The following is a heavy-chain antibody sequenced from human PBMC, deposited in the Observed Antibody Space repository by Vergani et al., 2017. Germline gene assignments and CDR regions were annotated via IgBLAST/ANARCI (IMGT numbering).Heavy chain of an antibody. V-gene: IGHV3-48*03. D-gene: IGHD5-18*01. Sequence: EVQLVESGGGLVQPGGSLRLSCAASGFTFSSYEMNWVRQAPGKGLEWVSYISSSGSTIYYADSVKGRFTISRDNAKNSLYLQMNSPRAEDTAVYYCARTGYSYYFDYWGQGTLVTVSS. CDR1: GFTFSSYE. CDR3: ARTGYSYYFDY. CDR2: ISSSGSTI. J-gene: IGHJ4*02.